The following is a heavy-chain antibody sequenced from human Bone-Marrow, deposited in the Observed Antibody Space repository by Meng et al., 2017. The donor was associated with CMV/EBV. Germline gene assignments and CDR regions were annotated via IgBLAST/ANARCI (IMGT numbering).Heavy chain of an antibody. CDR3: GKRLMAAGGANWFDP. D-gene: IGHD6-13*01. V-gene: IGHV3-11*01. Sequence: GESLKISCAASGFTFSDYYMSWIRQAPGKGLEWVSYISSSGSTIYYADSVKGRFTISRANAKTALYLQRNSLRAEDTALYYCGKRLMAAGGANWFDPWGQGTLVTVSS. CDR1: GFTFSDYY. J-gene: IGHJ5*02. CDR2: ISSSGSTI.